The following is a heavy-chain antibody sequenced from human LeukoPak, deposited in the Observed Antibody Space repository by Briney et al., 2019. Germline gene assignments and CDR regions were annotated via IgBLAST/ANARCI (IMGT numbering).Heavy chain of an antibody. J-gene: IGHJ4*02. D-gene: IGHD4-11*01. Sequence: GGSLRLSCAASGFYFNIYSLHWVRQAPGKGLEWVSYISSTSRTIYYADSVKGRFTVSRDNDKNSLYLQMSSLRAEDTAVYYCAGDAYSNYERPDYFDYWGQGTLVTVSS. CDR2: ISSTSRTI. CDR1: GFYFNIYS. CDR3: AGDAYSNYERPDYFDY. V-gene: IGHV3-48*04.